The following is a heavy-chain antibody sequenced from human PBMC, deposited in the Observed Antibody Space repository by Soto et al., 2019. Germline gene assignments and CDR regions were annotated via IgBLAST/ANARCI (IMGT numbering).Heavy chain of an antibody. CDR1: GGSISSGGYS. V-gene: IGHV4-30-2*01. CDR3: AKYYYDSNTYFYRWFDP. CDR2: MYHSGST. D-gene: IGHD3-22*01. J-gene: IGHJ5*02. Sequence: PSETLSLTCAVSGGSISSGGYSWSWIRQPPGKGLEWIGYMYHSGSTNYNPSLRSRVTISVDTSKNQFSLKLSSVTAADTAVYYCAKYYYDSNTYFYRWFDPWGQGTLVTVSS.